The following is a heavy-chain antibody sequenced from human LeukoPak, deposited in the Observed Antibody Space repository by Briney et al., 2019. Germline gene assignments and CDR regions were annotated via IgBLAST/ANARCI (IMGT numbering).Heavy chain of an antibody. J-gene: IGHJ5*02. CDR2: INHSGST. CDR1: GGSFSGYY. D-gene: IGHD3-10*01. CDR3: ARGFETYYYGSGSYYPCWFDP. V-gene: IGHV4-34*01. Sequence: SETLSLTCAVYGGSFSGYYWSWIRQPPGKGLEWIGEINHSGSTNYNPSLKSRVTISVDTSKNQFSLKLSSVTAADTAVYYCARGFETYYYGSGSYYPCWFDPWGQGTLVTVSS.